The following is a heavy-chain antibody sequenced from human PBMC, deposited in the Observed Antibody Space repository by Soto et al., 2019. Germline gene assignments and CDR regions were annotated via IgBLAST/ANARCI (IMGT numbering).Heavy chain of an antibody. CDR3: AREYTAWPLAYGLDV. CDR2: ISSRSDI. V-gene: IGHV3-21*01. CDR1: GFTFSAYS. D-gene: IGHD2-2*02. Sequence: GGSLRLSCVGSGFTFSAYSINWVRQAPGKGLEWVSSISSRSDIYYADSVKGRFTISRDNAKNSVSLQMNSLRAEDTAVYYCAREYTAWPLAYGLDVWGQGTTVTVSS. J-gene: IGHJ6*02.